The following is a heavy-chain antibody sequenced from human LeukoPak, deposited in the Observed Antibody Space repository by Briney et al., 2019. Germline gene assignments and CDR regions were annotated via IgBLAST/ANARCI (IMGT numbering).Heavy chain of an antibody. D-gene: IGHD6-19*01. CDR3: ARGEKIAVALDYYFDY. J-gene: IGHJ4*02. V-gene: IGHV1-8*01. Sequence: ASVKVSCKASGYTFTSYDINWVRQATGQGLEWMGWMNPNSGNTGYAQKFQGRVTMTRNTSISTAYMELSSLRSDDTAVYYCARGEKIAVALDYYFDYWGQGTLVTVSS. CDR1: GYTFTSYD. CDR2: MNPNSGNT.